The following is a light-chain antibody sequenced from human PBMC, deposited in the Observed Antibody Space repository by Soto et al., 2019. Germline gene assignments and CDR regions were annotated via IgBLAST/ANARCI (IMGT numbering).Light chain of an antibody. J-gene: IGLJ1*01. CDR2: DTS. CDR3: LLSYSGARVRV. CDR1: TGAVTSGHY. V-gene: IGLV7-46*01. Sequence: VQNQEPSLTVSQGGPVTLTCSSSTGAVTSGHYPYWFQQKPGQAPRTLIYDTSNKHSWTPARFSGSLLGGKAALTLSGAQPEDEAEYYCLLSYSGARVRVFGTGTKVTV.